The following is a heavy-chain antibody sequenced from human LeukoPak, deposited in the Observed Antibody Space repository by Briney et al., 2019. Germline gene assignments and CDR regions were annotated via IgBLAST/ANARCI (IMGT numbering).Heavy chain of an antibody. D-gene: IGHD3-3*01. CDR2: ISISGYST. J-gene: IGHJ5*02. V-gene: IGHV3-11*04. Sequence: GGSLRLSCAASGFTFNNYYMSWIRRAPGKGLEWISYISISGYSTYYADSVKGRFTISRDNAKNSLYLQINNLRPEDTAFYYCARRYDFWSGYYGWFDPWGQGTLVTVSS. CDR3: ARRYDFWSGYYGWFDP. CDR1: GFTFNNYY.